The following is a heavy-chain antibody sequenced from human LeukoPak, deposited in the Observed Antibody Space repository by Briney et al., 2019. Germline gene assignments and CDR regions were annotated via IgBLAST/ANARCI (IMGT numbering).Heavy chain of an antibody. CDR3: ARHLRRDHSASRGSQYYHYIDV. CDR1: GGSMSYDY. CDR2: IYTTGST. J-gene: IGHJ6*03. D-gene: IGHD3-10*01. V-gene: IGHV4-4*09. Sequence: SETLSLTCTVSGGSMSYDYWSWIRQTPGMGLEWIGYIYTTGSTNYNPSLKGRVTISVDTSTNQFSLRLRSVTAADTGVYYCARHLRRDHSASRGSQYYHYIDVWGKGTTVTVSS.